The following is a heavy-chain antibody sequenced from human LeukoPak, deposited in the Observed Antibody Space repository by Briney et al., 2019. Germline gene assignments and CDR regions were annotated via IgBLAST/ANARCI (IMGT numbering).Heavy chain of an antibody. CDR3: ARARYDSSGGFDY. D-gene: IGHD3-22*01. J-gene: IGHJ4*02. V-gene: IGHV4-34*01. Sequence: PSETLSLTCAVYGGSLSGYYWSWIRQPPGKGLEWIGEINHSGSTNYNPSLKSRVTISVDTSKNQFSLKLSSVTAADTAVYYCARARYDSSGGFDYWGQGTLVTASS. CDR1: GGSLSGYY. CDR2: INHSGST.